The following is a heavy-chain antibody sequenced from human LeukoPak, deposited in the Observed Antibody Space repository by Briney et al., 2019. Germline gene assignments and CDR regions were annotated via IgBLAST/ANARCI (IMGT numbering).Heavy chain of an antibody. CDR1: GYTFTSYG. CDR2: IIPIFGTA. CDR3: ASQVFVSSSWYHHDY. Sequence: SVKVSCRASGYTFTSYGIIWVRQAPGQGLEWMGGIIPIFGTANYAQKFQGRVTITADKSTSTAYMELSSLRSEDTAVYYCASQVFVSSSWYHHDYWGQGTLVTVSS. V-gene: IGHV1-69*06. J-gene: IGHJ4*02. D-gene: IGHD6-13*01.